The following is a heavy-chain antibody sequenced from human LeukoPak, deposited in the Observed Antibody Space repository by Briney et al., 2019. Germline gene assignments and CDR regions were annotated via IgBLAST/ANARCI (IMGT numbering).Heavy chain of an antibody. CDR1: GFNFSTFG. V-gene: IGHV3-30*02. J-gene: IGHJ4*02. CDR3: ARDGRPNCSSKNRYPLSS. D-gene: IGHD2-2*01. CDR2: IGSDGNKK. Sequence: QPGGSLRLSCAASGFNFSTFGIHWVRQAPSKGLEWVTFIGSDGNKKYYVDSVKGRFTVSRDNYKNMVYLQLNSLKSDDVATYYCARDGRPNCSSKNRYPLSSWGQGTKVTVSS.